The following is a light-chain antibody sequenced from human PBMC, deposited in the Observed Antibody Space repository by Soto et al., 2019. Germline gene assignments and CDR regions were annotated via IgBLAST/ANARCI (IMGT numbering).Light chain of an antibody. V-gene: IGKV3-15*01. Sequence: EIVMTQSPGTLSVSPGERATLSCRASQSVSSNLAWYQQKLGQAPRLLIYGASTRATGIPARFSGSGSGTAFSLTISSLQSEDFAVYYCQQYNNWPGTFGQGTKVEIK. CDR3: QQYNNWPGT. CDR1: QSVSSN. CDR2: GAS. J-gene: IGKJ1*01.